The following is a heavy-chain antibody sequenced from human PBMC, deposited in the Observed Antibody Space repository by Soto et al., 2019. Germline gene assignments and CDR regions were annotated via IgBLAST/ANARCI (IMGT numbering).Heavy chain of an antibody. CDR2: INAGNGNT. D-gene: IGHD2-15*01. CDR1: GYTFTSYS. CDR3: ARDECSGGTCYSGARFDP. V-gene: IGHV1-3*01. Sequence: VKVSCKTSGYTFTSYSMHWVRQAPGQRLEWMGWINAGNGNTKYSQKFQGRVTITRDTSASTAYMELSSLRSEDTAVYYCARDECSGGTCYSGARFDPWGQGTLVTVSS. J-gene: IGHJ5*02.